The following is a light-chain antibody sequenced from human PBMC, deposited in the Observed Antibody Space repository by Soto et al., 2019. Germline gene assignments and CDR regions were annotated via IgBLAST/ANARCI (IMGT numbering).Light chain of an antibody. CDR2: GTS. V-gene: IGKV1-39*01. Sequence: DIQMTQSPFSLSASVGDRVTITCRASQDISNFLNWYQQKPGGAPKLLIFGTSNLQRGVPSSFSGSGSGTEFTLTISSLQPEDVANYFCQNSYRNPSTFGKGTNVEV. CDR1: QDISNF. CDR3: QNSYRNPST. J-gene: IGKJ1*01.